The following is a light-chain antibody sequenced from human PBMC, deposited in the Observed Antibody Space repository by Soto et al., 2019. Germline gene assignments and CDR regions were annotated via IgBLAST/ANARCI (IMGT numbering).Light chain of an antibody. CDR3: QQYGTSEII. CDR1: QSVSNTY. J-gene: IGKJ5*01. CDR2: DTS. Sequence: IVLTQSPGTLSLSPGERATLSCRTSQSVSNTYVAWYQQKPGQAPRLLIYDTSSRVTGIPDRFSGSGSGTDFTLTISRLEPEEFAVFYCQQYGTSEIIFGQGTRLEIK. V-gene: IGKV3-20*01.